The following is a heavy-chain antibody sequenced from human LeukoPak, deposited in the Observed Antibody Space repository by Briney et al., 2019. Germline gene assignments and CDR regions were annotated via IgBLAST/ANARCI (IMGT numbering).Heavy chain of an antibody. J-gene: IGHJ4*02. CDR1: GFTFSSYS. V-gene: IGHV3-21*04. CDR3: AKVISSSCGIGGY. D-gene: IGHD6-13*01. CDR2: ISSSSSYI. Sequence: GGSLRLSCAASGFTFSSYSMNWVRQAPGKGLEWVSSISSSSSYIYYADSVKGRFTISRDTSKNTLYLQMNSLRAEDTAVYYCAKVISSSCGIGGYWGQGTLVTVSS.